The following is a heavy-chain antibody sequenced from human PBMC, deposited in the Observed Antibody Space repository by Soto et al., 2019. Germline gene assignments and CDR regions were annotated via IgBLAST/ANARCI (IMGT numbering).Heavy chain of an antibody. CDR2: IYPGDSNT. J-gene: IGHJ4*02. CDR3: ARSLSSGWVY. Sequence: GESLKISCKGSGYTFTNYEIVWVRQMPGQGLEWMGIIYPGDSNTRYSPSFQGQVTISADKSITTAYLQWSSLKASDTAMYYCARSLSSGWVYWGQGTLVTVSS. CDR1: GYTFTNYE. D-gene: IGHD6-19*01. V-gene: IGHV5-51*01.